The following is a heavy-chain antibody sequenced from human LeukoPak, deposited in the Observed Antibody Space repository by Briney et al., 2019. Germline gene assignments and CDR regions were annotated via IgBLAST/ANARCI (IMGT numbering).Heavy chain of an antibody. V-gene: IGHV4-59*04. D-gene: IGHD4-17*01. CDR3: ASMWTTVTFFDY. CDR2: VYYSGST. Sequence: SSETLSLTCTVSGGSLTSHFWSWIRQPPGKGLEWIGNVYYSGSTYYNPSLKSRVTISVDTSKNQFSLKLSSVTAADTAVYYCASMWTTVTFFDYWGQGTLVTVSS. J-gene: IGHJ4*02. CDR1: GGSLTSHF.